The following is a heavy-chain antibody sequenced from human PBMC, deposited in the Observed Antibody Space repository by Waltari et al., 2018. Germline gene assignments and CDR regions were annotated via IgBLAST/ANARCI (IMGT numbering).Heavy chain of an antibody. CDR2: ISSSSSYI. J-gene: IGHJ6*02. D-gene: IGHD2-2*01. CDR1: GFPFSRYS. V-gene: IGHV3-21*01. CDR3: ARDVVPAAIIQYYYYGMDV. Sequence: EVQLVESGGGLVKPGGSLSLSCAASGFPFSRYSMNWVRPAPGKGREWVSSISSSSSYIYYADSVKGRFTISRDNAKNSLYLQMNSLRAEDTAVYYCARDVVPAAIIQYYYYGMDVWGQGTTVTVSS.